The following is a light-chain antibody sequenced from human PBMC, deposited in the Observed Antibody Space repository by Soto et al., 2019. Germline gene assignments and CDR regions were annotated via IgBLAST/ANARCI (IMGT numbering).Light chain of an antibody. V-gene: IGLV2-14*01. J-gene: IGLJ3*02. CDR1: SSDVGGYNY. CDR2: EVS. Sequence: QSALTQPDSVSGSPGQSITIACTGTSSDVGGYNYVSWYQQHPGKAPKLMIYEVSNRPSGVSNRFSGSKSGNTASLTISGRLDECEADYYCSSYTSSSTVFGGGTKVTVL. CDR3: SSYTSSSTV.